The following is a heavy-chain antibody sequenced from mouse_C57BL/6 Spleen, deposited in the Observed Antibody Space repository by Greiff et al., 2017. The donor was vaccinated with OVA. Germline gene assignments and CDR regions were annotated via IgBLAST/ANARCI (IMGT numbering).Heavy chain of an antibody. CDR1: GYTFTSYW. D-gene: IGHD2-3*01. CDR2: IDPSDSET. V-gene: IGHV1-52*01. CDR3: AKMDSYAMDY. J-gene: IGHJ4*01. Sequence: QVQLQQPGAELVRPGSPVKLSCKASGYTFTSYWMHWVKQRPIQGLEWIGNIDPSDSETHYNQKFKDKATLTVDKSSSTAYMKLSSLTSEDSAVYYCAKMDSYAMDYWGQGTSVTVSS.